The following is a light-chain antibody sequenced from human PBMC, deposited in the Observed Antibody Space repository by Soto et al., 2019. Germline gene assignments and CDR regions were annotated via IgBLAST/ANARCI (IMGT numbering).Light chain of an antibody. CDR1: SSDVAGYNY. CDR2: AVT. CDR3: SSYASSNNFYFV. J-gene: IGLJ3*02. Sequence: QSDLTQPPSASGSPGQSVTISCTGTSSDVAGYNYVSWYQQYPGRAPKLMIYAVTKRHSGVPDLFSGSKSGNTASLTVSGLPAEDEADYYCSSYASSNNFYFVFGGGTKLTVL. V-gene: IGLV2-8*01.